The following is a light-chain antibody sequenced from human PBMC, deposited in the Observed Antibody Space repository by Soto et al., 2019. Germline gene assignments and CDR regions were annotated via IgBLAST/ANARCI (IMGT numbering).Light chain of an antibody. Sequence: DIQITPSPSSVSASVGDRVTVTCRASQNVSTWLTWYQQTPGKAPNLLIYGASTLQRGVPSRFSGSGSGTEFTLTISSLQPEDFAIYFCQQGSRFPFTFGPGTKVDIK. CDR2: GAS. CDR3: QQGSRFPFT. J-gene: IGKJ3*01. CDR1: QNVSTW. V-gene: IGKV1-12*01.